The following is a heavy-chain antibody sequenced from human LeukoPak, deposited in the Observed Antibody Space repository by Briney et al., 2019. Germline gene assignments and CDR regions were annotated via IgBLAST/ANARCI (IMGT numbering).Heavy chain of an antibody. CDR2: IYPNSGGT. Sequence: ASVRVSCEPSVYTFTGYYMHWVRQAPGEGGGRVGWIYPNSGGTNYAQKFTCRVTITSDTSISTAYMYLSRLKPDVTAVYSYARDGLLWFGELLSYYYYGIDVCGQGTTVTVSS. V-gene: IGHV1-2*02. D-gene: IGHD3-10*01. CDR1: VYTFTGYY. CDR3: ARDGLLWFGELLSYYYYGIDV. J-gene: IGHJ6*02.